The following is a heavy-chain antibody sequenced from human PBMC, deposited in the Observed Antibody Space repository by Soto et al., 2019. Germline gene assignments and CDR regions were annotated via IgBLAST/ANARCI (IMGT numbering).Heavy chain of an antibody. D-gene: IGHD3-16*02. CDR2: INAGNGNT. J-gene: IGHJ4*02. CDR1: GYTFTAYA. Sequence: QVQLVQSGAEEKKPGASVKVSCQASGYTFTAYAIHWVRQAPGQRLEWMGWINAGNGNTRYLQKFQTRITSTRDTSASTAYMELRSLTFGETAVYYCARSAISPFGGLIGPFDYWGQGNLVAVSS. V-gene: IGHV1-3*05. CDR3: ARSAISPFGGLIGPFDY.